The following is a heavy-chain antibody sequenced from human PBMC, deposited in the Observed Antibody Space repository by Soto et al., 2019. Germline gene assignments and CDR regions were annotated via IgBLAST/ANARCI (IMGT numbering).Heavy chain of an antibody. CDR1: GFTFSSYS. CDR2: ISSSSSTI. CDR3: ARELIAAAGICWFDP. V-gene: IGHV3-48*01. D-gene: IGHD6-13*01. J-gene: IGHJ5*02. Sequence: GGSLRLSCAASGFTFSSYSMNWVRQAPGKGLEWVSYISSSSSTIYYADSVKGRFTISRDNAKNSLYLQMNSLRAEDTAVYYCARELIAAAGICWFDPWGQGTLDTVSS.